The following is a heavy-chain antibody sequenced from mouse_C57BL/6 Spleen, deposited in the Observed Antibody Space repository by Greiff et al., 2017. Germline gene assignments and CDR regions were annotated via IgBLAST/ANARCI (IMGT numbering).Heavy chain of an antibody. CDR1: GYTFTSYW. D-gene: IGHD4-1*01. Sequence: QVQLQQPGAELVMPGASVKLSCKASGYTFTSYWMHWVKQRPGQGLEWIGEIDPSDSYTNYNQKFKGKSTLTVDKSSSTAYMQLSSLTSEDSAVYYCARLLTGSYYFDYWGQGTTLTVSS. J-gene: IGHJ2*01. CDR2: IDPSDSYT. V-gene: IGHV1-69*01. CDR3: ARLLTGSYYFDY.